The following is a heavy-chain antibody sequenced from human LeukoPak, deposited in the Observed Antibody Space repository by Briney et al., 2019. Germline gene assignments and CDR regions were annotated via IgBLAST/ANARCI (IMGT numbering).Heavy chain of an antibody. CDR2: IWYDGSNK. V-gene: IGHV3-33*01. J-gene: IGHJ4*02. CDR1: GFTFSSYG. Sequence: GSLRLSCAASGFTFSSYGMHWVRQAPGKGLEWVAVIWYDGSNKYYADSVKGRFTISRDNSKNTLYLQMNSLRAEDTAVYYCARDSGRGYYFDYWGQGTLVTVSS. CDR3: ARDSGRGYYFDY. D-gene: IGHD3-10*01.